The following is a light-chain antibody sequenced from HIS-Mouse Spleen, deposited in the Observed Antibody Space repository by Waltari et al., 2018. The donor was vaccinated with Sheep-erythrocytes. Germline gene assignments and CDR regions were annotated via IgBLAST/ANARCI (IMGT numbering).Light chain of an antibody. Sequence: SYELTQPPSVSVSPGQTASITCSGDKWGDKYACWYQQKPGQSPVLVIYQDSKRPSGVPDRFPGSNSGNTATLTISGTQAMDEADYYCQAWDSSTVVFGGGTKLTVL. J-gene: IGLJ2*01. V-gene: IGLV3-1*01. CDR1: KWGDKY. CDR2: QDS. CDR3: QAWDSSTVV.